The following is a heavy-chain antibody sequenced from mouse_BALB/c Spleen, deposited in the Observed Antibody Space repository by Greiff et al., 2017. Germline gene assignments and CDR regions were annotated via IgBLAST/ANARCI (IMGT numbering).Heavy chain of an antibody. CDR3: ARRGYDVAWFAY. CDR1: GFTFSSYY. CDR2: INSNGGST. Sequence: EVKLQESGGGLVKLGGSLKLSCAASGFTFSSYYMSWVRQTPEKRLELVAAINSNGGSTYYPDTVKGRFTISRDNAKNTLYLQMSSLKSEDTALYYCARRGYDVAWFAYWGQGTLVTVSA. V-gene: IGHV5-6-2*01. J-gene: IGHJ3*01. D-gene: IGHD2-2*01.